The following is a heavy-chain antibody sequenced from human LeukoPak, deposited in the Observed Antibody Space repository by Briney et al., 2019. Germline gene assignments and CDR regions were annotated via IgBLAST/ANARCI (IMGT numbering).Heavy chain of an antibody. D-gene: IGHD2-15*01. CDR3: AKGGSHCSGGICYYFDS. J-gene: IGHJ4*02. CDR2: IYYSGST. V-gene: IGHV4-30-4*08. CDR1: GDSISSSSYY. Sequence: RTSETLSLTCTVSGDSISSSSYYWGWVRQPPGKGLEWIGYIYYSGSTYYNPSLKGRLTISVDTSKNQFSLKLSSVTAADTAVYYCAKGGSHCSGGICYYFDSWGQGTLVTVSS.